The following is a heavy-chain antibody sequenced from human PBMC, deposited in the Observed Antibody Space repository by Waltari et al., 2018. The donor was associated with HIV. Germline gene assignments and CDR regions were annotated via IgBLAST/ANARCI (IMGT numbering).Heavy chain of an antibody. V-gene: IGHV1-69*13. CDR3: ARGAASNTFNSYFDS. Sequence: QVQLVQSGAEVKKPGSSVKVSCKASGGPFSNNASSWVRQAPGQGLEWMGGIIPVFGTTYYSQKFQGRVTITADVSLTTAYMDLSSLGSDDTAFYFCARGAASNTFNSYFDSWGQGVLVTVSS. CDR1: GGPFSNNA. CDR2: IIPVFGTT. D-gene: IGHD6-25*01. J-gene: IGHJ4*02.